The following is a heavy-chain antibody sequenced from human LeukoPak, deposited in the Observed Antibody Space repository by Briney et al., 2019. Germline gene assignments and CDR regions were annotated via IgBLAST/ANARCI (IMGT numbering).Heavy chain of an antibody. CDR3: ARESEIGSYYPIY. CDR1: GYSISSGYY. D-gene: IGHD1-26*01. Sequence: SETLSLTCTVSGYSISSGYYWGWIRQPPGKGLEWIGSGSTYYNPSLKSRVTISVDTSKNQFSLKLSSVTAADTAVYYCARESEIGSYYPIYWGQGTLVTVSS. CDR2: SGST. V-gene: IGHV4-38-2*02. J-gene: IGHJ4*02.